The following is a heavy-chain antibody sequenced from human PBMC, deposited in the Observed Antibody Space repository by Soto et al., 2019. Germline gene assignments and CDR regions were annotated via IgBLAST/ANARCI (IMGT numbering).Heavy chain of an antibody. CDR3: ARGGSSSWYRSRWFDX. J-gene: IGHJ5*02. D-gene: IGHD6-13*01. V-gene: IGHV4-4*02. Sequence: PSETLSLTCAVSGGSISSINWWSWVRQPPGKGLEWIGEIYHSGSTNYNPSLKSRVTISVDKSKNRFSLKLSSVTAADTAVYYCARGGSSSWYRSRWFDXWGQGTLVTVSX. CDR1: GGSISSINW. CDR2: IYHSGST.